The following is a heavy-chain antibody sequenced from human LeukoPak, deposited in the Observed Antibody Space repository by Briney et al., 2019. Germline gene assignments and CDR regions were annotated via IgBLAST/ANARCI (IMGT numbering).Heavy chain of an antibody. V-gene: IGHV3-30*03. CDR1: GCTLSPYG. CDR3: ATVVRGSSWYSFDY. D-gene: IGHD6-13*01. Sequence: PGGSLTLSCAASGCTLSPYGMHWVGQAAGKGREWVALISYDGSNKYFADSVEGRFPITRANSKNTLSLQLNSLRAEDTAVYYCATVVRGSSWYSFDYWGQGTLVTVSS. CDR2: ISYDGSNK. J-gene: IGHJ4*02.